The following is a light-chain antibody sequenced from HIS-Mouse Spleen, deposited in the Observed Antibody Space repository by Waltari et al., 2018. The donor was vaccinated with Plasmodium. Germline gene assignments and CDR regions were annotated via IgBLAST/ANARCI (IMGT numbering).Light chain of an antibody. CDR3: QSADSSGTYRV. CDR1: ALPKQY. V-gene: IGLV3-25*03. J-gene: IGLJ2*01. Sequence: SYELTQPPSVSVSPGQTARITCSGDALPKQYAYWYQQKPGQAPVLVIYKDSERPSGIPGRFPGSSSGTTVTLTISGVQAEDEADYYCQSADSSGTYRVFGGGTKLTVL. CDR2: KDS.